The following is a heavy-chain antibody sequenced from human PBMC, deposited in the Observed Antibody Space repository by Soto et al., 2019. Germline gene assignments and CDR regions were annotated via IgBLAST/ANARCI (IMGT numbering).Heavy chain of an antibody. CDR3: TRSYCSGGSCFYFDY. Sequence: SETLSLTCTVSGGSISTSSYYWSWIRQPPGKGLECIGYIYHTGGTNYNPSLKSRVTISLDTSKNQFSLKLSSVTAADTAVYYCTRSYCSGGSCFYFDYWGQGTLVPVSS. D-gene: IGHD2-15*01. J-gene: IGHJ4*02. V-gene: IGHV4-61*01. CDR1: GGSISTSSYY. CDR2: IYHTGGT.